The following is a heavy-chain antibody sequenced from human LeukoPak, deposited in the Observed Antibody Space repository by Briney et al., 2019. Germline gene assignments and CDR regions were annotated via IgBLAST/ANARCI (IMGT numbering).Heavy chain of an antibody. D-gene: IGHD3-10*01. CDR1: GFTFDDYA. Sequence: GGSLRLSCAASGFTFDDYAMHWVRQAPGKGLEWDSDISWNSGSIGYADSVKGRFTISRDNAKNSLYLQMNSLRAEDTALYYCAKDIAPIYGSGSYFDYWGQGTLVTVSS. J-gene: IGHJ4*02. CDR2: ISWNSGSI. CDR3: AKDIAPIYGSGSYFDY. V-gene: IGHV3-9*01.